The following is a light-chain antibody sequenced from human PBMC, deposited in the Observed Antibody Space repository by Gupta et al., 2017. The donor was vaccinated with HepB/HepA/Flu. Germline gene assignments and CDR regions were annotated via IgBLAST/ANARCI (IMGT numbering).Light chain of an antibody. Sequence: QSVLTQPPSASGTPGQWVTISCSGSPSNIVRNAVIWYQQLPGTAPKLLIYNNNQRPSGVPDRFSGSKSGTSASLAISGLQSEDEADYYCAAWDDSLNGGVFGGGTKLTVL. CDR3: AAWDDSLNGGV. CDR1: PSNIVRNA. V-gene: IGLV1-44*01. CDR2: NNN. J-gene: IGLJ3*02.